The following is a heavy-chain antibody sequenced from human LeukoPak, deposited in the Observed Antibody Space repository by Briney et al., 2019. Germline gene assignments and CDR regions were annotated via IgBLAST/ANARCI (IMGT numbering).Heavy chain of an antibody. Sequence: GGSLRLSCAASGFTFSSYAMSWVRQAPGKGLEWVSAISGSGGSTYYADSVKGRFTISRDNSKKTLDLQMNSLRAEDTAVYYCAKVGTTVTTYYYYYMDVWGIGTTVTISS. D-gene: IGHD4-17*01. CDR2: ISGSGGST. V-gene: IGHV3-23*01. CDR3: AKVGTTVTTYYYYYMDV. CDR1: GFTFSSYA. J-gene: IGHJ6*03.